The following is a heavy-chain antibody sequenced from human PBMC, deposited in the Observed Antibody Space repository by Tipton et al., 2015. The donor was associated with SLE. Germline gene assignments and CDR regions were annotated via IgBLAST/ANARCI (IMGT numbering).Heavy chain of an antibody. D-gene: IGHD2-21*01. J-gene: IGHJ4*02. V-gene: IGHV3-48*03. CDR1: GFTFSSYE. CDR2: ISSSGSTI. Sequence: SLRLSCAASGFTFSSYEMIWVRQAPGKGLEWVSYISSSGSTIYYADSVKGRFTISRDNAKNSLYLQMNSLRAEDTAVYYCARAGGDYYFDYWGQGTLVTVSS. CDR3: ARAGGDYYFDY.